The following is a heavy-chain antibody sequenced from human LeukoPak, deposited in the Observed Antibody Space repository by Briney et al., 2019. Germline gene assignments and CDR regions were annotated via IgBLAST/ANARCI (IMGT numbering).Heavy chain of an antibody. V-gene: IGHV3-21*01. D-gene: IGHD1-26*01. Sequence: GGSLRLSCAASGFTFSSYSMNWVRQAPGKGLEWVSSISSSSSYIYYADSVKGRFTISRDNAKNSLYLQMNSLRAEDTAVYYCAREGVGATAYFDYWGQGTLVTVSS. CDR3: AREGVGATAYFDY. J-gene: IGHJ4*02. CDR1: GFTFSSYS. CDR2: ISSSSSYI.